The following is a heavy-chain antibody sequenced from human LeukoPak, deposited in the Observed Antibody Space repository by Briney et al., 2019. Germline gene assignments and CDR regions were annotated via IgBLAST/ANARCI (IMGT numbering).Heavy chain of an antibody. CDR2: VDPEDYET. Sequence: ASVKVSCKVSGHTLTEIFMHWVRQAPGKGFEWMGGVDPEDYETINAQKFQGRVTITRDTSASTAYMELSSLRSEDTAVYYCARDGPLYGYWGQGTLVTVSS. V-gene: IGHV1-24*01. CDR3: ARDGPLYGY. CDR1: GHTLTEIF. D-gene: IGHD3-16*01. J-gene: IGHJ4*02.